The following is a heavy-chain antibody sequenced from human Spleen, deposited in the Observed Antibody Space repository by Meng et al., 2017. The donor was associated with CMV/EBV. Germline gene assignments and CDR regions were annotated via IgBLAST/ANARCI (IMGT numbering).Heavy chain of an antibody. CDR2: ISGNGGST. V-gene: IGHV3-23*01. Sequence: GESLKISCVASGFTFKIYVMTWVRQAPGKGLEWVSAISGNGGSTHYADSLTGRFTISRDNSKNTLYLQMNSLRSEDTAVYYCARRGQILYCNDKGCQYNNFAMDVWGQGTTVTVSS. D-gene: IGHD2/OR15-2a*01. CDR3: ARRGQILYCNDKGCQYNNFAMDV. J-gene: IGHJ6*02. CDR1: GFTFKIYV.